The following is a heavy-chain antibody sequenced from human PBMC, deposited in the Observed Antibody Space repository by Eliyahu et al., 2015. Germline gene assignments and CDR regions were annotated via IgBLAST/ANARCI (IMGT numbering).Heavy chain of an antibody. Sequence: QVQLVESGGGVVXPGRXLRLXCXXXGFXFXTYGMHWVRQAPGKGLEWVAVISHDGGNKYYADSVKGRFTISRDNSKNTLYLQMNSLRAEDTAVYYCAKGAHDSSGYNFDYWGQGALVTVSS. D-gene: IGHD3-22*01. J-gene: IGHJ4*02. V-gene: IGHV3-30*18. CDR2: ISHDGGNK. CDR3: AKGAHDSSGYNFDY. CDR1: GFXFXTYG.